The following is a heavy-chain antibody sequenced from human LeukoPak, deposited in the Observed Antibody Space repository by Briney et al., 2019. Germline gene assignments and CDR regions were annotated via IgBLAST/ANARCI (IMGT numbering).Heavy chain of an antibody. CDR3: ARERAVAGTSWFDP. D-gene: IGHD6-19*01. CDR1: GFTFSSYG. J-gene: IGHJ5*02. Sequence: GGSLRLSCAASGFTFSSYGMSWVRQAPGKGLEWVSAISGSGGSTYYADSVKGRFTISRDNSKNTLYLQMGSLRAEDMAVYYCARERAVAGTSWFDPWGQGTLVTVSS. CDR2: ISGSGGST. V-gene: IGHV3-23*01.